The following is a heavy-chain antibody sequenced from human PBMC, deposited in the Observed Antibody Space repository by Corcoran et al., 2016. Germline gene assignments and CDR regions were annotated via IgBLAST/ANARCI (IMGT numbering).Heavy chain of an antibody. J-gene: IGHJ6*02. CDR1: GDSVSSNSAA. CDR3: ARDLSSSEPYYYYGMDV. V-gene: IGHV6-1*01. D-gene: IGHD6-6*01. CDR2: KYYRSKWYN. Sequence: QVQLQQSGPRLVKHSQTLSLTCAISGDSVSSNSAAWNWIRQSPSRGREWLGRKYYRSKWYNDYAVSVKSRITINPDTSKNQFSLQRNSVTPEDTAVYYCARDLSSSEPYYYYGMDVWGQGTKVTVSS.